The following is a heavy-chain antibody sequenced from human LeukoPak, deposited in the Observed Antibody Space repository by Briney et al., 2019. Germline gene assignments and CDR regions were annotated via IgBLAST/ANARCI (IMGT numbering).Heavy chain of an antibody. Sequence: PGGSLRLSCAASGFTLSSYDMHRVRQATGKGLEWVSAIGTAGDTYYPGSVKGRFTISRENAKNSLYLQMNSLRAGDTAVYYCARGAARGNWFDPWGQGTLVTVSS. D-gene: IGHD6-6*01. CDR2: IGTAGDT. V-gene: IGHV3-13*01. CDR1: GFTLSSYD. J-gene: IGHJ5*02. CDR3: ARGAARGNWFDP.